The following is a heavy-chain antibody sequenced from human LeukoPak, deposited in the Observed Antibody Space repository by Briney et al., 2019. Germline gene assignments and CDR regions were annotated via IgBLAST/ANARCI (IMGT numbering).Heavy chain of an antibody. CDR3: AKGIYSSGWSYFDY. D-gene: IGHD6-19*01. J-gene: IGHJ4*01. CDR1: GFSFSI. V-gene: IGHV3-21*04. CDR2: ISRTSEYI. Sequence: GGSLRLSCAASGFSFSIMNWVRQAPGKGLEWVSSISRTSEYIHYADSVRGRFAVSRDNAKNSVYLQMNSLRAEDTAVYYCAKGIYSSGWSYFDYWGHGTLVTVSS.